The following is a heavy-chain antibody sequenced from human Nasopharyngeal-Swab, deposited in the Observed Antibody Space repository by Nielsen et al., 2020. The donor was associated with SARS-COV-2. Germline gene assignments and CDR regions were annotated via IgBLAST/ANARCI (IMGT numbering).Heavy chain of an antibody. CDR3: ARDTMGVLLWFGETGGHAPLYDP. CDR1: GYTFTSYG. V-gene: IGHV1-18*01. CDR2: ISAYNGNT. D-gene: IGHD3-10*01. Sequence: ASVKVSCKASGYTFTSYGISWVRQAPGQGLEWMGWISAYNGNTKYSQKFQGRVTITRDTSASTAYMELSSLRSEDTAVYYCARDTMGVLLWFGETGGHAPLYDPWGQGTLVTVSS. J-gene: IGHJ5*02.